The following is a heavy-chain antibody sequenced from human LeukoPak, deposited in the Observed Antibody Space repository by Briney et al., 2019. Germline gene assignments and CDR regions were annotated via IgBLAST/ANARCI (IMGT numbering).Heavy chain of an antibody. CDR2: INWNGDKI. CDR3: AKGTYSSSWAAMDV. CDR1: GLTSHDYA. Sequence: GGSLRLSCAASGLTSHDYAMHWVRQAPGKGLEWVSSINWNGDKIAYADSVKGRFTISRDNAEKSLYLEMKSLRAEDTALYYCAKGTYSSSWAAMDVWGQGTTVTVSS. J-gene: IGHJ6*02. V-gene: IGHV3-9*02. D-gene: IGHD2-2*01.